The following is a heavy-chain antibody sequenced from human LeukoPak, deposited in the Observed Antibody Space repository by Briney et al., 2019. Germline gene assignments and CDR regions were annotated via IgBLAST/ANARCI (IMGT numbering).Heavy chain of an antibody. J-gene: IGHJ5*02. CDR1: RFTFSSYW. D-gene: IGHD3-3*01. CDR2: INSDGSST. Sequence: GGSLRLSCAASRFTFSSYWMHWVRQAPGKGLVWVSRINSDGSSTSYADSVKGRFTIPRDNAKNTLYLQMNSLRAEDTAVYYCARDFAPLRFLEWLTPSNWFDPWGQGTLVTVSS. CDR3: ARDFAPLRFLEWLTPSNWFDP. V-gene: IGHV3-74*01.